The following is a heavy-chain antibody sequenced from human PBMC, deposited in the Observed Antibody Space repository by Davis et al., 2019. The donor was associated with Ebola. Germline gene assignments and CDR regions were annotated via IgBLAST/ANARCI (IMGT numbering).Heavy chain of an antibody. CDR1: GGTFSSYS. V-gene: IGHV1-69*13. CDR3: ARVRGYCSSTSCPAYGMDV. J-gene: IGHJ6*02. Sequence: SVQVSCKAPGGTFSSYSIIWVRQAPGQGLEWMGGFIPVYGVANYAQKFQGSVTLTADESASTAYMELSSLTSENTAVYYCARVRGYCSSTSCPAYGMDVWGQGTTVTVSS. CDR2: FIPVYGVA. D-gene: IGHD2-2*01.